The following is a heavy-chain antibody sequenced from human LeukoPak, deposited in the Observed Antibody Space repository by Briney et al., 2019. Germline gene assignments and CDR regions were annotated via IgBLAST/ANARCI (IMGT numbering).Heavy chain of an antibody. CDR1: GFTFGSYS. J-gene: IGHJ4*02. CDR2: ISFDGGHR. V-gene: IGHV3-30-3*01. Sequence: PGGSLRLSCEASGFTFGSYSMHWVRQAPGKGLEWVAVISFDGGHRYYADSVKGRFTISRDNSKNTLYLQMNSLRPEDTALYYCARPRTIAAAGIFGAFDYWGQGTLVTVSS. CDR3: ARPRTIAAAGIFGAFDY. D-gene: IGHD6-13*01.